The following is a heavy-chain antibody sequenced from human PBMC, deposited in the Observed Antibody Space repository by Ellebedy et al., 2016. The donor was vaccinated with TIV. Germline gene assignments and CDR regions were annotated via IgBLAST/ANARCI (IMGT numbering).Heavy chain of an antibody. CDR1: SYSISSGYY. J-gene: IGHJ4*02. CDR2: INHRGRT. CDR3: ASLSILLAASLDY. D-gene: IGHD6-25*01. V-gene: IGHV4-38-2*02. Sequence: MPSETLSLTCTVSSYSISSGYYWGWIRQPPGKGLAWIGSINHRGRTYYNPFLRSRVPISVDTSRNQFSLRLRSVTAADTAVYYCASLSILLAASLDYWGQGIMVTVSS.